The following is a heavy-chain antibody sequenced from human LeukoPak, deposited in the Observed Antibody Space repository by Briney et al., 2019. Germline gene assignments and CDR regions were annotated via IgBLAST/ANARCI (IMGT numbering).Heavy chain of an antibody. CDR2: IYHSGST. CDR1: GGSISSGGYY. Sequence: SQTLSLTCTVSGGSISSGGYYWSWIRQPPGKGLEWIGYIYHSGSTYYNPSLKSRVTISVDRSKNQFSLKLSSVTAADTAVYYRARSREVKAAYYFDYWGQGTLVTVPS. V-gene: IGHV4-30-2*01. CDR3: ARSREVKAAYYFDY. J-gene: IGHJ4*02. D-gene: IGHD2-15*01.